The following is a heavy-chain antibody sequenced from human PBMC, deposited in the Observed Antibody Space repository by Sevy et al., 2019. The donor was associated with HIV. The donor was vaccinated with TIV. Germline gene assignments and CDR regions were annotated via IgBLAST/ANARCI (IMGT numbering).Heavy chain of an antibody. CDR1: GGSISSYY. J-gene: IGHJ6*03. V-gene: IGHV4-59*01. Sequence: SETLSLTCTVSGGSISSYYWSWIRQPPGKGLEWIGYIYYSGSTNYNPSLKSRVTISVDTSKNQFSLKLSSVTAADTAVYYCAREVVVVPAAMGALHYYYYMDVWGKGTTVTVSS. CDR2: IYYSGST. D-gene: IGHD2-2*01. CDR3: AREVVVVPAAMGALHYYYYMDV.